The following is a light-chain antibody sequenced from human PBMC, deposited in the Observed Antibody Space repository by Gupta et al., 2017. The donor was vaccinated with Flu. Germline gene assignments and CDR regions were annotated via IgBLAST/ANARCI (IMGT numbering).Light chain of an antibody. CDR1: QSISDW. CDR2: KAS. Sequence: DIQMTQSPSTLSASLGDRVTITCRASQSISDWLTWYQQKPGTAPKLLIYKASTLESGVPSRLRGSGSGTEFTLTINNLQPDDFATYFCQQYDAYPWTLCNGTKVNQT. V-gene: IGKV1-5*03. CDR3: QQYDAYPWT. J-gene: IGKJ1*01.